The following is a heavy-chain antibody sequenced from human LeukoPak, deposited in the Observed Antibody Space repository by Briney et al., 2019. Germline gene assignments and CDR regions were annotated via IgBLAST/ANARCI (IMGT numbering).Heavy chain of an antibody. V-gene: IGHV4-39*01. J-gene: IGHJ5*02. CDR1: GGSISSSSYY. Sequence: SETLSLTCTVSGGSISSSSYYWGWIRQPPGKGLEWLGSIYYSGSTYYNPSLKSRVTISVDTSKNQFSLKLSPVTAADTAVYYCARVVTARNWFDPWGQGTLVTVSS. CDR2: IYYSGST. D-gene: IGHD2-21*02. CDR3: ARVVTARNWFDP.